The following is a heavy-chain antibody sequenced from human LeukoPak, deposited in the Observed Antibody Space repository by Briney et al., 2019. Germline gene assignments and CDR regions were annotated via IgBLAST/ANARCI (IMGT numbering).Heavy chain of an antibody. CDR1: GYTXTELS. J-gene: IGHJ4*02. CDR3: ATVGSSGYFLDY. D-gene: IGHD3-22*01. Sequence: ASVKVSCKVSGYTXTELSMHWVRQAPGKGLEWMGGFDPEDGETIYAQKFQGRVTMTEDTSTDTAYMELSSLRSEDTAVYYCATVGSSGYFLDYWGQGTLVTVSS. CDR2: FDPEDGET. V-gene: IGHV1-24*01.